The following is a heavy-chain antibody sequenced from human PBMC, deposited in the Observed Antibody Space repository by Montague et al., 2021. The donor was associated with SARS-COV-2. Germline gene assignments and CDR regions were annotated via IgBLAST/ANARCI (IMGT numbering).Heavy chain of an antibody. D-gene: IGHD3-3*01. CDR1: GGSISSSNW. Sequence: SETLSLTCAVPGGSISSSNWWSWVRQPPGKGLEWIGEIYHSGSTNYNPSLKSRVTISVDKSKNQFSLKLISVTAADTAVYYCARVGASYDFLLTYGMDVWGQGTTVTVSS. J-gene: IGHJ6*02. V-gene: IGHV4-4*02. CDR2: IYHSGST. CDR3: ARVGASYDFLLTYGMDV.